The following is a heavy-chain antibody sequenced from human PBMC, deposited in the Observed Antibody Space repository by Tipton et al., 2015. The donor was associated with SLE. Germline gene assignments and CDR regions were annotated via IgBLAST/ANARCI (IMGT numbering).Heavy chain of an antibody. J-gene: IGHJ1*01. CDR3: ARLYYGDYLGYFQH. V-gene: IGHV4-61*02. CDR1: GGSSSFGSYY. CDR2: IYNSGYT. Sequence: TLSLTCNVSGGSSSFGSYYWSGIRQPGGKGLEWIGRIYNSGYTDYSPSLKSRVTISLDTSKNQFSLKLSSVTAADTAMYYCARLYYGDYLGYFQHLGQGTLVTVSS. D-gene: IGHD4-17*01.